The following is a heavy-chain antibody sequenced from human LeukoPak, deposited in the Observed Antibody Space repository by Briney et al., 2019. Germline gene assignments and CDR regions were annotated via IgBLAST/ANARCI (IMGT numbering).Heavy chain of an antibody. Sequence: GGSLRLSCAASGFTFSSYYMHWVRQAPGKGLVWVSRINSGGSSTTYADSVKGRFTISRDNAKNTLYLQMNSLRAEDTAVYHCARVPHCSSSSCYSWFDPWGQGTLVTVSS. V-gene: IGHV3-74*03. CDR2: INSGGSST. CDR3: ARVPHCSSSSCYSWFDP. D-gene: IGHD2-2*01. J-gene: IGHJ5*02. CDR1: GFTFSSYY.